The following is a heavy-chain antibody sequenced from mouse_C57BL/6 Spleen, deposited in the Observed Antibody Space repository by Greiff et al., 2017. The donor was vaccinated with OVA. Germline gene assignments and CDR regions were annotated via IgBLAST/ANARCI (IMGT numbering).Heavy chain of an antibody. D-gene: IGHD2-4*01. J-gene: IGHJ1*03. CDR1: GYTFTSYW. CDR2: IDPNSGGT. Sequence: VQLQQPGAELVKPGASVKLSCKASGYTFTSYWMHWVKQRPGRGLEWIGRIDPNSGGTKYNEKFKSKATLTVDKPSSTAYMQLSSLTSDDSAVYYCARSETAMITPYWYFDVWGTGTTVTVSS. V-gene: IGHV1-72*01. CDR3: ARSETAMITPYWYFDV.